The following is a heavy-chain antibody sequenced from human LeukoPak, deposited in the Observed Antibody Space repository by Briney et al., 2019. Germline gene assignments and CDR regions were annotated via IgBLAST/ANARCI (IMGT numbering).Heavy chain of an antibody. Sequence: SQTLSLTCTVSGGSISSGGYYWSWIRQHPGKGLEWIGYIYYSGSTYYNPSLKSRVTISVDTSKNQFSLKLSSVTAADTAVYYCTRSLAGGMDVWGQGTTVTVSS. V-gene: IGHV4-31*03. CDR3: TRSLAGGMDV. CDR2: IYYSGST. CDR1: GGSISSGGYY. J-gene: IGHJ6*02.